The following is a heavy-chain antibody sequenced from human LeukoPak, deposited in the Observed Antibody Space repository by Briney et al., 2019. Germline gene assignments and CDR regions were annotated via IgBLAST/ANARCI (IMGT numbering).Heavy chain of an antibody. CDR3: ARAAYGDYVGY. J-gene: IGHJ4*02. CDR1: GFTFSSSA. CDR2: IYSGGST. V-gene: IGHV3-53*01. D-gene: IGHD4-17*01. Sequence: GGSLRLSCAASGFTFSSSAMSWVRQAPGKGLEWVSVIYSGGSTYYADSVKGRFTISRDNSKNTLYLQMNSLRAEDTAVYYCARAAYGDYVGYWGQGTLVTVSS.